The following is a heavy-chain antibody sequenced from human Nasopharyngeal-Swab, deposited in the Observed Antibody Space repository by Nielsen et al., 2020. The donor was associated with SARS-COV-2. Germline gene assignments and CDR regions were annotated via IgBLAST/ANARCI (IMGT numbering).Heavy chain of an antibody. CDR3: AREDRWTLTSFYYALDV. V-gene: IGHV4-61*09. J-gene: IGHJ6*02. CDR1: GVSISSGSYY. D-gene: IGHD3-9*01. Sequence: SETLSLTCSASGVSISSGSYYWSGIRQPAGKGLEWIGHMYTSGSTNYNPSLKSRVAISIDTSKNQFSLRLSSVTAADTAVYYCAREDRWTLTSFYYALDVWRQGTTVTVSS. CDR2: MYTSGST.